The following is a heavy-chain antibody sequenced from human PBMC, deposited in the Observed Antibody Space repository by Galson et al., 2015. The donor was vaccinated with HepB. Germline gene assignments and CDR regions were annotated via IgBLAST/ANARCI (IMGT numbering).Heavy chain of an antibody. V-gene: IGHV1-18*04. Sequence: SVKVSCKASGYTFTSYGISWVRQAPGQGLEWMGWISAYNGNTNYAQKLQGRVTMTTDTSTSTAYMELRSLRSDDTAVYYCAGVTYYYDSSGPGGLDYWGQGTLVTVSS. J-gene: IGHJ4*02. CDR2: ISAYNGNT. CDR3: AGVTYYYDSSGPGGLDY. CDR1: GYTFTSYG. D-gene: IGHD3-22*01.